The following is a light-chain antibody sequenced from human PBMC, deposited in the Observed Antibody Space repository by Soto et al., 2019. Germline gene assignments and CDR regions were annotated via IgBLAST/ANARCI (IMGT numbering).Light chain of an antibody. V-gene: IGKV3-20*01. Sequence: EIVLTQSPGTLSLSPGDRATLSCRASQSVSSNCLAWYQQKPGQAPRLLIYGASSRATGIPDRFSGSGSGTDFTLTISRLEPEDFAVYYCQQYGSSPYTFGQGTKLEIK. CDR2: GAS. CDR1: QSVSSNC. CDR3: QQYGSSPYT. J-gene: IGKJ2*01.